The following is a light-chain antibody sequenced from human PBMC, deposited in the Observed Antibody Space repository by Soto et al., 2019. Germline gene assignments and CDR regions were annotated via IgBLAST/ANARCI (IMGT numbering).Light chain of an antibody. Sequence: EIVLTQSPGALSLSPGERATLSCRASQSVGNNYLVWYQQKPGQPPRFLMYDASTRATGIPDRFSGSGSGTYFTLTIIRLELEDFAVYYCPQYGSSPLTFGGGTKVEIK. V-gene: IGKV3-20*01. CDR1: QSVGNNY. J-gene: IGKJ4*01. CDR3: PQYGSSPLT. CDR2: DAS.